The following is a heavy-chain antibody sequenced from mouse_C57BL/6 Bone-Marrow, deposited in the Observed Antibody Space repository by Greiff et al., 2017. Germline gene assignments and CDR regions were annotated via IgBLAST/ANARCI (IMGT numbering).Heavy chain of an antibody. Sequence: QVQLQQSGAELARPGASVKLSCKASGYTFTSYCISWVKQRPGQGLEWIGEIYPRSGNTYYNEKFKGKATLTADKSSSTAYMELRSLTSEDSAVYFCARGWLLWYFDVWGTGTTVTVSS. J-gene: IGHJ1*03. V-gene: IGHV1-81*01. CDR3: ARGWLLWYFDV. CDR2: IYPRSGNT. CDR1: GYTFTSYC. D-gene: IGHD2-3*01.